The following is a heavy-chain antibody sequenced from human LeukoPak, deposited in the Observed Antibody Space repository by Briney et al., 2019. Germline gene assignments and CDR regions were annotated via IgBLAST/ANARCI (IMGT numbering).Heavy chain of an antibody. J-gene: IGHJ6*03. CDR1: GFPFSSNA. CDR3: ARVSSGSYFGYYYYYMDV. V-gene: IGHV3-23*01. CDR2: FIVSGGST. D-gene: IGHD1-26*01. Sequence: GGPLGPSGPAPGFPFSSNAMSWVRKAPGKGLEWASAFIVSGGSTYYADSVKGRFTISRDNAKNTLYLQMNSLRAEDTAVYYCARVSSGSYFGYYYYYMDVWGKGTTVTVSS.